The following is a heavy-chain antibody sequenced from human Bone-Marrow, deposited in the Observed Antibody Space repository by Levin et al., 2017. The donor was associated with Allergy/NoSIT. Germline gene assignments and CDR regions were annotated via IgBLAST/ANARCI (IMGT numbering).Heavy chain of an antibody. CDR2: ISYDGTNK. J-gene: IGHJ4*02. D-gene: IGHD1-1*01. V-gene: IGHV3-30-3*01. CDR3: ATPPEGTGTFFDY. Sequence: RGESLKISCAASGFTFSSYFMHWVRQAPGKGLEWVALISYDGTNKYYADSVKGRFTISRDNSKNTLYLQMNSLRAEDTAVYYCATPPEGTGTFFDYWGQGTLVTVSS. CDR1: GFTFSSYF.